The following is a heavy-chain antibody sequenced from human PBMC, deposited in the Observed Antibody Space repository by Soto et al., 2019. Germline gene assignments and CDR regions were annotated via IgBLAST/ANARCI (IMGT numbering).Heavy chain of an antibody. CDR2: IKSKTDGGTT. CDR1: GFTFSNAW. V-gene: IGHV3-15*01. J-gene: IGHJ6*03. D-gene: IGHD2-15*01. Sequence: GGSLRLSCAASGFTFSNAWMSWVRQAPGKGLEWVGRIKSKTDGGTTDYAAPVKGRFTISRDDSKNTLYLQMNSLKTEDTAVYYCTTEGYCSGGSCYSGTYYYYYYMDVWGKGTTVTVSS. CDR3: TTEGYCSGGSCYSGTYYYYYYMDV.